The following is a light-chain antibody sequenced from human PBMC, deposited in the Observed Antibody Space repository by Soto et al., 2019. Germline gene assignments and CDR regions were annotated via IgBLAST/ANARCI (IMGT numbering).Light chain of an antibody. J-gene: IGKJ4*01. V-gene: IGKV3-20*01. CDR1: QSVSSSY. CDR3: HYYHSSPSGPRT. Sequence: EIVLTQSPGTLSLSPGERATLSCRASQSVSSSYLAWYQQKPGQPPRLLIYGASSSATGIPDSFSGSGSGSDFTLTISSLKPQDFAVYYCHYYHSSPSGPRTFGGGTKVEIK. CDR2: GAS.